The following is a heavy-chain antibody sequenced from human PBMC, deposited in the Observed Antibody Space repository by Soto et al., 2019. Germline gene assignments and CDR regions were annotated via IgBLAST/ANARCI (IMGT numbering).Heavy chain of an antibody. CDR3: ATISSYLYYYYYGMDV. CDR2: INHSGST. J-gene: IGHJ6*02. CDR1: GGSFSGYY. D-gene: IGHD6-6*01. V-gene: IGHV4-34*01. Sequence: QVQLQQWGAGLLKPSETLSLTCAVYGGSFSGYYWSWIRQPPGKGLEWIGEINHSGSTNYNPSLKSRVTISVDPSKNQFSLKLSSVTAADTAVYYCATISSYLYYYYYGMDVWGQGTTVTVSS.